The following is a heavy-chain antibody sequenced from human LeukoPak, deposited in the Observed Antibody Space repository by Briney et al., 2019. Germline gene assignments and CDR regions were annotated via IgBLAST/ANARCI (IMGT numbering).Heavy chain of an antibody. CDR3: ARDITQLRGVYYYYYMDV. J-gene: IGHJ6*03. V-gene: IGHV3-21*01. CDR2: ISSGSAYI. CDR1: GFTFSSYA. D-gene: IGHD3-10*01. Sequence: PGGSLRLSCAASGFTFSSYAMSWVRQAPGKGLEWVSSISSGSAYISYADSVKGRFTISRDNAKNSLSLEMNSLRAEDTAVYYCARDITQLRGVYYYYYMDVWGKGTTVTVSS.